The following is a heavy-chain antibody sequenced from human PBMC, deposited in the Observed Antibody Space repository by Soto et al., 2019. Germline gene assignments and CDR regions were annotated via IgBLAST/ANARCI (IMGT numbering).Heavy chain of an antibody. CDR2: ISYDGSNK. CDR1: GFTFSSYG. CDR3: AKDKRAVVVTAPLDY. J-gene: IGHJ4*02. D-gene: IGHD2-21*02. Sequence: QVQLVESGGGVVQPGRSLRLSCAASGFTFSSYGMHWVRQAPGKGLEWVAVISYDGSNKYYADSVKGRFTISRDNSKNTLYLQMNSRRAEDTAGYYCAKDKRAVVVTAPLDYWGQGTLVTVSS. V-gene: IGHV3-30*18.